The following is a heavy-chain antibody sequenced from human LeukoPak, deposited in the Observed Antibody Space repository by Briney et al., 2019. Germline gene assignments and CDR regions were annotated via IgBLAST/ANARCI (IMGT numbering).Heavy chain of an antibody. CDR1: GFTVSNKY. J-gene: IGHJ4*02. CDR3: ARESLRDDGGNPGGYFDY. CDR2: ISYDGSNK. Sequence: GGSLRLSCAASGFTVSNKYMTWVRQAPGKGLEWVAVISYDGSNKYYADSVKGRFTISRDNSKNTLYLQMNSLRAEDTAVYYCARESLRDDGGNPGGYFDYWGQGTLVTVSS. D-gene: IGHD4-23*01. V-gene: IGHV3-30*03.